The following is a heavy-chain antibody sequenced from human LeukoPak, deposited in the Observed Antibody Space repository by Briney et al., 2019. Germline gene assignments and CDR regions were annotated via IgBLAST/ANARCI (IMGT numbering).Heavy chain of an antibody. CDR3: ARVRWELSPFDY. J-gene: IGHJ4*02. D-gene: IGHD1-26*01. Sequence: ASVKVSCKASEYTFTGYYMHWVRQAPGQGLEWMGWINPNSGGTNYAQKFQGRVTMTRDTSISTAYMELSRLRSDDTAVYYCARVRWELSPFDYWGQGTLVTVSS. CDR2: INPNSGGT. CDR1: EYTFTGYY. V-gene: IGHV1-2*02.